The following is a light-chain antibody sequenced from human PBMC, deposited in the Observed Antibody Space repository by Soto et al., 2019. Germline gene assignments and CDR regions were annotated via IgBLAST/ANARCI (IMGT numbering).Light chain of an antibody. V-gene: IGKV3-15*01. Sequence: EIVMTQSPATLSVSPGERATLSCRSSQSVSSNLAWYQQTPGQAPRLLIYGASTRATGIPATFSGSGSATEFTLTITRLKSEDLAVYYGQKYNNWPPITFGQGTRLDIK. CDR2: GAS. J-gene: IGKJ5*01. CDR1: QSVSSN. CDR3: QKYNNWPPIT.